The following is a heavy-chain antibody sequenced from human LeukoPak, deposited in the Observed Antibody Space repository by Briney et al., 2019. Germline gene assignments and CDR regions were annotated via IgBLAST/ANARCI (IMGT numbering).Heavy chain of an antibody. CDR1: GYSISSGYY. V-gene: IGHV4-38-2*01. D-gene: IGHD2-2*01. CDR2: IYHSGST. J-gene: IGHJ4*02. CDR3: ARQGYCSSTSCYGPHNFDY. Sequence: PSETLSLTCALSGYSISSGYYWGWIRQPPGKGLEWIGSIYHSGSTYYNPSLKSRVTISVDTSKNQFSLKLSSVTAADTAVYYCARQGYCSSTSCYGPHNFDYWGQGTLVTVSS.